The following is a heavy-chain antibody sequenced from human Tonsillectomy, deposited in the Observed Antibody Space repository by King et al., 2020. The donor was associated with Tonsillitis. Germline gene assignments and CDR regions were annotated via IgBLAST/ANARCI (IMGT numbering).Heavy chain of an antibody. Sequence: VQLQESGPGLVKPSQTLSLTCTVSGGSISSGSYYWSWIRQPAGKGLEWIGRIHTSGTTNYNTSLKSRLTILVDTSKNQFSLKLSSVTAADTAVYYCARWNTTIVDDAFDIWGQGTMVTVSS. D-gene: IGHD5-18*01. CDR3: ARWNTTIVDDAFDI. CDR2: IHTSGTT. V-gene: IGHV4-61*02. CDR1: GGSISSGSYY. J-gene: IGHJ3*02.